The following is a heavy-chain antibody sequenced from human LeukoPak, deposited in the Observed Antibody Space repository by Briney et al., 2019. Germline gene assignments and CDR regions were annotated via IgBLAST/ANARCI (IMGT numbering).Heavy chain of an antibody. V-gene: IGHV3-30-3*01. CDR3: ARDLWDTAPFGY. Sequence: GRSLRLCCAASGFTFSSYAMHWVRQAAGKGLEWVAVISYDGSNKYYADSVKGRFTISRDNSKNTLHLQMNSLRAEDTAVYYCARDLWDTAPFGYWGQGTLVTVSS. CDR2: ISYDGSNK. J-gene: IGHJ4*02. D-gene: IGHD5-18*01. CDR1: GFTFSSYA.